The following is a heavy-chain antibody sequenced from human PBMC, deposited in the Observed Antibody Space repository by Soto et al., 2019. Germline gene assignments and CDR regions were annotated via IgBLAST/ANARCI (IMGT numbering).Heavy chain of an antibody. V-gene: IGHV1-69*12. D-gene: IGHD6-13*01. Sequence: QVQLVQSGAEVKKPGSSVKVSCKASGGTFSSYAISWVRQAPGQGLEWMGGIIPIFGTANYAQKFQGRVTITADEXXSTAYMELSSLRSEDTAVYYCASSSSRVMGDAFDIWGQGTMVTVSS. CDR1: GGTFSSYA. J-gene: IGHJ3*02. CDR2: IIPIFGTA. CDR3: ASSSSRVMGDAFDI.